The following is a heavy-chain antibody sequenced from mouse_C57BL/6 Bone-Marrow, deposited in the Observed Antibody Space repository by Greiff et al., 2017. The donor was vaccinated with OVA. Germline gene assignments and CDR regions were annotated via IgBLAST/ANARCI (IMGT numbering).Heavy chain of an antibody. J-gene: IGHJ4*01. CDR3: ARLDAMYY. CDR2: ISNGGGST. Sequence: EVQLMESGGGLVQPGGSLKLSCAASGFTFSDFYMYWIRQTPEKRLEWVAYISNGGGSTYYPDTVKGRFTISRDNAKNTLYLQMSRLKSEDTAMYYCARLDAMYYWGQGTSVTVSS. CDR1: GFTFSDFY. V-gene: IGHV5-12*01.